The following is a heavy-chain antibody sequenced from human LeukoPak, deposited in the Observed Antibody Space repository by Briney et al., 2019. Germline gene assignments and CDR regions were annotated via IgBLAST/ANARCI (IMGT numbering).Heavy chain of an antibody. D-gene: IGHD7-27*01. CDR3: ARNWGGYYYMDV. V-gene: IGHV4-59*11. Sequence: PSETLSLTCTVSGGSISSHYWSWIRQPPGKGLEWIGHIHYSGGTNYNPSLKSRVTISVDTSKNQFSLKLSSVTAADTAVYYCARNWGGYYYMDVWGKGTTVTVSS. CDR1: GGSISSHY. CDR2: IHYSGGT. J-gene: IGHJ6*03.